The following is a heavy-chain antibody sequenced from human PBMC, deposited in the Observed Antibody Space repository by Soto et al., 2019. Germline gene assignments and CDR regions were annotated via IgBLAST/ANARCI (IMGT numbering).Heavy chain of an antibody. J-gene: IGHJ6*03. CDR2: IRSKAYGGTT. Sequence: GGSLRLSCTASGFTFGDYAMSWFRQAPGKGLEWVGFIRSKAYGGTTEYAASVKGRFTISRDDSKSIAYLQMNSLKTEDTAVYYCTRHRYAGYSSGWVPVRYYYYMDVWGKGTTVTVSS. CDR1: GFTFGDYA. CDR3: TRHRYAGYSSGWVPVRYYYYMDV. D-gene: IGHD6-19*01. V-gene: IGHV3-49*03.